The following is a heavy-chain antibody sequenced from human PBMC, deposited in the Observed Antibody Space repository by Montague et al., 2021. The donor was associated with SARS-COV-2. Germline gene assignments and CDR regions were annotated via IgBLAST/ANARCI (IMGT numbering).Heavy chain of an antibody. Sequence: SETLSLTCTVSGGSISSSSYYWGWIRQPPGKGLEWIGSIYYSGSTYYNPSLKSRVTISVDTSKNQFSLKLSSVTAADTAVYYCARQGSGSYYYWFDPWGQGTLVTVSS. CDR1: GGSISSSSYY. CDR2: IYYSGST. V-gene: IGHV4-39*01. J-gene: IGHJ5*02. D-gene: IGHD1-26*01. CDR3: ARQGSGSYYYWFDP.